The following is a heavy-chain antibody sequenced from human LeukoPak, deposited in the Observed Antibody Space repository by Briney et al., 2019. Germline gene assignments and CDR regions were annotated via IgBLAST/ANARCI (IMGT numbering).Heavy chain of an antibody. CDR1: GFTVSSNY. D-gene: IGHD6-19*01. J-gene: IGHJ4*02. Sequence: GGSLRLSCAASGFTVSSNYMRWVRQAPGKGLEWVSLIYSGGSTYYADSVKGRFTISRDNSKNTLYLQMNSLRAEDTAVYYCARVVISSGWYKSPTHYFDYWGQGTLVTVSS. CDR2: IYSGGST. V-gene: IGHV3-53*01. CDR3: ARVVISSGWYKSPTHYFDY.